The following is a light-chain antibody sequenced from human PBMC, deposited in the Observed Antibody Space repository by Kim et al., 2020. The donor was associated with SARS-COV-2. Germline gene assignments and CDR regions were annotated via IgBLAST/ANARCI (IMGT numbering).Light chain of an antibody. CDR2: DAS. CDR3: QQRSNWPPAIT. V-gene: IGKV3-11*01. Sequence: EIVLTQSPATLSLSPGERATLSCRASQSVSRYLAWYQQKAGQAPRLLISDASKRATGIPARFSGSGSGTDFTLTISSLEPEDFAVYYCQQRSNWPPAITCGQGTRLEIK. J-gene: IGKJ5*01. CDR1: QSVSRY.